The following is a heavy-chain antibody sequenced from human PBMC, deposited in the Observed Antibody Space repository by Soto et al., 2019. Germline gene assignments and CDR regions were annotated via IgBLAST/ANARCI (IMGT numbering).Heavy chain of an antibody. Sequence: ETLSLTCSVSGVSIGSNFCSWIRQAPGKGPELVGYIYHTVNTNYNPALKSRVTISMDTSENQLSLQLSSVTAADTAVYYCARLQYTVVTALDIWGQGTMVTVSS. CDR2: IYHTVNT. D-gene: IGHD2-15*01. CDR1: GVSIGSNF. V-gene: IGHV4-59*01. J-gene: IGHJ3*02. CDR3: ARLQYTVVTALDI.